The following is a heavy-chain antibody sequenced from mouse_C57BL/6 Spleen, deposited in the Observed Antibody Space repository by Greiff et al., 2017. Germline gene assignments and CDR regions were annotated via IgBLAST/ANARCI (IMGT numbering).Heavy chain of an antibody. CDR3: ARGGGDY. CDR2: INPGSGGT. CDR1: GYAFTNYL. J-gene: IGHJ2*01. V-gene: IGHV1-54*01. Sequence: VKLQESGAELVRPGTSVKVSCKASGYAFTNYLIEWVKQRPGQGLEWIGVINPGSGGTNYNEKFKGKATLTADKSSSPAYMKLSSLPSEYSAVYFCARGGGDYWGQGTTLTVSS.